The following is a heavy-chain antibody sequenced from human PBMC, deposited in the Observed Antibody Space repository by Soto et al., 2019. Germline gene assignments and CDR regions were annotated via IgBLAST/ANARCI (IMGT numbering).Heavy chain of an antibody. Sequence: EVQLVESGGGLVQPGGSLRLSCAASGFTLSSYGIHWVRQATGEGLAWVSGIGSGGDTHYADSVKGRFIISREDGKISLYRQMNNLRVGDTAVYYCTRKRPPAGMEVWGQWATVTVSS. J-gene: IGHJ6*02. D-gene: IGHD6-19*01. CDR1: GFTLSSYG. CDR3: TRKRPPAGMEV. CDR2: IGSGGDT. V-gene: IGHV3-13*01.